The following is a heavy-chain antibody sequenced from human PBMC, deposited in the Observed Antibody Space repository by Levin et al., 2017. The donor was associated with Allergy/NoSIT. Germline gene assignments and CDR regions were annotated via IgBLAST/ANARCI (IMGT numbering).Heavy chain of an antibody. J-gene: IGHJ4*02. CDR2: IYPGDSDT. Sequence: AGGSLRLSCKGSGSSFSSYWIGWVRQMPGKGLEWMGIIYPGDSDTRYSPSFQGQVTMSADKSTTTAYLQWSSLQASDSAIYYCATAKTELATPFDYWGQGTLVTVSS. CDR3: ATAKTELATPFDY. D-gene: IGHD6-13*01. V-gene: IGHV5-51*01. CDR1: GSSFSSYW.